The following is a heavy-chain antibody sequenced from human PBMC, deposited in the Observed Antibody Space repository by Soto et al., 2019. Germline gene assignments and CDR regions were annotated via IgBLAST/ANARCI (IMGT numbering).Heavy chain of an antibody. J-gene: IGHJ4*02. CDR2: SXVGTGXT. V-gene: IGHV1-3*01. CDR3: ATPQDYDGCLDS. CDR1: GSTFTSYA. D-gene: IGHD3-22*01. Sequence: XSVKVSCKASGSTFTSYAMHWVCQAPGQRLEWRGGSXVGTGXTRYSQEFQGXXTLARDTXXNTDYLELNSLISEDTAVYYCATPQDYDGCLDSWGQETLVTVSS.